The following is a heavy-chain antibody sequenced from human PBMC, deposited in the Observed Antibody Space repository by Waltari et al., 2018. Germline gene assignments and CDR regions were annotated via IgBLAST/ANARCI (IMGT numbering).Heavy chain of an antibody. D-gene: IGHD3-22*01. CDR1: GYTFTGSY. J-gene: IGHJ5*02. CDR3: ARDWGYYSDTSGYPSNWFGP. V-gene: IGHV1-2*06. CDR2: INPNTGDT. Sequence: QVQLVQSGAEVKKPGASVKVSCKASGYTFTGSYFHWVRQSPGQGLEWMGRINPNTGDTTYAQEFQGRVTMTRDTSISTAYMELTSLRSEDTAVYYCARDWGYYSDTSGYPSNWFGPWGQGTLVTVSS.